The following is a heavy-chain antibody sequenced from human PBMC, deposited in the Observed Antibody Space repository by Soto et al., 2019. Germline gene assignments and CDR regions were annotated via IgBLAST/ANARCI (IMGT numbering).Heavy chain of an antibody. Sequence: ASVKVSCKAPGYTFTSSYMHCARQAPGQGLEWVGIINPSGGSTSYAQKFQGRLTMTRDTSTSTVYMELSSPRSEDTAVYYCARVYCSGGGCYGIDYWGQGTLVTVSS. CDR3: ARVYCSGGGCYGIDY. J-gene: IGHJ4*02. D-gene: IGHD2-15*01. CDR1: GYTFTSSY. CDR2: INPSGGST. V-gene: IGHV1-46*01.